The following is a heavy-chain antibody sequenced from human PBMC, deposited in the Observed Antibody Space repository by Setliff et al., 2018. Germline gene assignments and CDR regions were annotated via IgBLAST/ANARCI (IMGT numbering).Heavy chain of an antibody. J-gene: IGHJ4*02. D-gene: IGHD2-2*01. CDR1: GFTVSSNY. Sequence: GGSLRLSCAASGFTVSSNYMSWVRQAPGKGLEWVSLISWDGGSTYYADSVKGRFTISRDNSKNSLYLQMNSLRAEDMALYYCAKGYCSSTSCYVDYWGQGTLVTVSS. CDR2: ISWDGGST. CDR3: AKGYCSSTSCYVDY. V-gene: IGHV3-43D*04.